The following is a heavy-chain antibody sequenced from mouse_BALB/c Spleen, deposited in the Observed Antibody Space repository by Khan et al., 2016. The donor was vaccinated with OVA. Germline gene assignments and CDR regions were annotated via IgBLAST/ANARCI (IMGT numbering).Heavy chain of an antibody. CDR1: GFTFSNYG. CDR2: ISSGDTT. CDR3: GRDYWFAY. V-gene: IGHV5-6-5*01. Sequence: EVELVESGGGLVKPGGSLKLSCAASGFTFSNYGVSWVRQTPEKRLEWVASISSGDTTYYPDSVKGRFTISRDNARNILYLQMSSLGSEDTAMYYCGRDYWFAYWGQGTLVTVSA. J-gene: IGHJ3*01.